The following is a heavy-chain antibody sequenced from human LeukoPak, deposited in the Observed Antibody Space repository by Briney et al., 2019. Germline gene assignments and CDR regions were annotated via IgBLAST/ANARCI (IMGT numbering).Heavy chain of an antibody. CDR1: GLSISNDW. Sequence: GGSLRLSCAASGLSISNDWMSWVRQAPGKGLEWVARVKSKSAGETTDYAAPVKGRFTISRDDSKNTLYLQMSSLKTEDTAVYYCTLIQGWGSGSYYRDFWGQGTLVTVSS. J-gene: IGHJ4*02. CDR3: TLIQGWGSGSYYRDF. D-gene: IGHD3-10*01. CDR2: VKSKSAGETT. V-gene: IGHV3-15*01.